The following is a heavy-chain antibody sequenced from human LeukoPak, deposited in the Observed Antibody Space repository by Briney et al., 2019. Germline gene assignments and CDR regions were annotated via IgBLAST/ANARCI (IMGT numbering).Heavy chain of an antibody. CDR2: MNPNSGNT. J-gene: IGHJ6*03. Sequence: ASVQVSCKASGYTFTSFDINWVRQATGQGLEWMGWMNPNSGNTGYAEKFQGRVTITRNTSISTAYMELSSLRSEDTAVYYCARCRSSSWYYYYYYMDVWGKGTTVTVSS. CDR3: ARCRSSSWYYYYYYMDV. CDR1: GYTFTSFD. D-gene: IGHD6-13*01. V-gene: IGHV1-8*03.